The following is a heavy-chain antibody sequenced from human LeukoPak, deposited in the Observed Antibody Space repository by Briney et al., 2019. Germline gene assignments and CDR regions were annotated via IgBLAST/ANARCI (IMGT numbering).Heavy chain of an antibody. CDR3: AREGKGIYGNYYDSSGYYPGY. D-gene: IGHD3-22*01. V-gene: IGHV3-7*01. CDR2: MKQDGSDK. CDR1: GFSFSTYW. Sequence: GGSLRLSCAASGFSFSTYWMSWVRQAPGKGPEWVANMKQDGSDKYYVESVKGRFTISRDNAKNSLYLQMNSLRAEDTAVYYCAREGKGIYGNYYDSSGYYPGYWGQGTLVTVSS. J-gene: IGHJ4*02.